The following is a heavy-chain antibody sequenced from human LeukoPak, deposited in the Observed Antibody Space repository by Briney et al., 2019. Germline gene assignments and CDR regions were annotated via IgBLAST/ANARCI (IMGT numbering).Heavy chain of an antibody. CDR1: GYTFTTYA. V-gene: IGHV1-18*01. CDR2: ISAYNGDT. CDR3: ARDPKSYGGNPRY. D-gene: IGHD4-23*01. J-gene: IGHJ4*02. Sequence: ASVKVSCKASGYTFTTYAIHWVRQAPGQRLEWMGWISAYNGDTNYAQKLQGRVTMTTDTSTSTAYMELRSLRSDDTAVYYCARDPKSYGGNPRYWGQGTLVTVSS.